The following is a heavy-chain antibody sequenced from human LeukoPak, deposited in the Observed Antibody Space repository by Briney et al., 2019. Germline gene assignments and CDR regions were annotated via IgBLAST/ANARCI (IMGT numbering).Heavy chain of an antibody. Sequence: ASVKVSCKASGYTFTSYDINWVRQATGQGLEWMGWMNPISGNTGHAQKFQGRVTMTRDTSISTAYMELSSLRSEDTAVYYCARDSYYDSSGYYLPDYWGQGTLVTVSS. D-gene: IGHD3-22*01. CDR2: MNPISGNT. CDR3: ARDSYYDSSGYYLPDY. CDR1: GYTFTSYD. J-gene: IGHJ4*02. V-gene: IGHV1-8*01.